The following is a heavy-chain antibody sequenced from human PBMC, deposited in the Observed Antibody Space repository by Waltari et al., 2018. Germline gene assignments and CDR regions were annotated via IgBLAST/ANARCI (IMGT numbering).Heavy chain of an antibody. CDR2: ISSGGTNM. D-gene: IGHD3-10*01. CDR1: GFTFSSYE. V-gene: IGHV3-48*03. CDR3: ARERSVTGKGNLDY. J-gene: IGHJ4*02. Sequence: EVQLVESGGGLVQPGGSLRLSCAASGFTFSSYEMNWVRHAPGKVLEWVSYISSGGTNMFYAESVKGRFTISRDNAKNSLYLHMNSLRVEDTAVYYCARERSVTGKGNLDYWGQGTLVTVSS.